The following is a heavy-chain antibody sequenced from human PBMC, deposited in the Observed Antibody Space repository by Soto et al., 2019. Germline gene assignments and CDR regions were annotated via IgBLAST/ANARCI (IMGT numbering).Heavy chain of an antibody. V-gene: IGHV4-39*01. Sequence: PSETLSLTCTVSGGSIISSSYYWGWIRQPPGKGLEWIGNIYYTGSIYLNPSLKSRVTISVDTSDNQFSLKLGSVTAADTAVYYCARLDRKTAKALYWGQGTLVTVSS. CDR2: IYYTGSI. CDR3: ARLDRKTAKALY. CDR1: GGSIISSSYY. D-gene: IGHD5-18*01. J-gene: IGHJ4*02.